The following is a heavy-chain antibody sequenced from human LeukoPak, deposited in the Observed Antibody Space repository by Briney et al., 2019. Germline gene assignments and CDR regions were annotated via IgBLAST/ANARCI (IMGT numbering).Heavy chain of an antibody. Sequence: GRSLRLSCAASGFTFDDYAMHWVRQAPGEGLEWVSGISWNSGSIGYADSVKGRFTISRDNAKNSLYLQMNSLRAEDTALYYCAKGVDSSGSIDYWGQGTLVTVSS. CDR3: AKGVDSSGSIDY. CDR1: GFTFDDYA. D-gene: IGHD3-22*01. CDR2: ISWNSGSI. V-gene: IGHV3-9*01. J-gene: IGHJ4*02.